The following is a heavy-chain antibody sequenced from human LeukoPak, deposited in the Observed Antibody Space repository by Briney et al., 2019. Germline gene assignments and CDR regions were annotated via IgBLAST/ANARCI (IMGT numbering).Heavy chain of an antibody. CDR3: AREGEDIVVVPAALYFDY. J-gene: IGHJ4*02. CDR1: GGSFSGYY. V-gene: IGHV3-11*01. Sequence: LSLTCAVYGGSFSGYYMSWIRQAPGKGLEWVSYISSSGSTIYYADSVKGRFTISRDNAKNSLYLQMNSLRAEDTAVYYCAREGEDIVVVPAALYFDYWGQGTLVTVSS. D-gene: IGHD2-2*01. CDR2: ISSSGSTI.